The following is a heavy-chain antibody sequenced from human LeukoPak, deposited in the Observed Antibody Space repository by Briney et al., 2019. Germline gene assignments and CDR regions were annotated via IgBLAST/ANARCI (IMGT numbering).Heavy chain of an antibody. CDR2: ISYDGSNK. CDR1: GFTFSSYA. J-gene: IGHJ4*02. D-gene: IGHD3-9*01. CDR3: ASTYDILTVPHYYFDY. Sequence: GGSLRLSCAASGFTFSSYAMHWVRQAPGKGLEWVAVISYDGSNKYYADSVKGRFTISRDNSKSTLYLQMNSLRAEDTTVYYCASTYDILTVPHYYFDYWGQGTLVTVSS. V-gene: IGHV3-30*04.